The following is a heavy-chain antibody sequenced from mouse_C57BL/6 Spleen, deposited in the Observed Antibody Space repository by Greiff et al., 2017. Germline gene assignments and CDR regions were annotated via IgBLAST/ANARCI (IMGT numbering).Heavy chain of an antibody. CDR1: GYTFTSYW. J-gene: IGHJ1*03. D-gene: IGHD1-1*01. V-gene: IGHV1-64*01. Sequence: QVQLQQPGAELVKPGASVKLSCKASGYTFTSYWMHWVKQRPGQGLEWIGMIHPNSGSTNYNEKFKSKATLTVDKSSSTAYMQLSSLTYEDSAVYYCARPITTVVARYFDVWGTGTTVTVSS. CDR2: IHPNSGST. CDR3: ARPITTVVARYFDV.